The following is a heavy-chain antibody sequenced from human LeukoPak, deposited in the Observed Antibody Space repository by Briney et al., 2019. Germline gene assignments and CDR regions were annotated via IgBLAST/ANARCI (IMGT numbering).Heavy chain of an antibody. CDR3: ARVEAAAVDY. V-gene: IGHV4-39*07. CDR2: IYYSGST. D-gene: IGHD6-13*01. Sequence: KPSETLSLTCTVSGGSISSSSYYWGWIRQPPGKGLEWIGSIYYSGSTYYNPSLKSRVTISVDTSKNQFSLKLSSVTAADTAVYYCARVEAAAVDYWGQGTLVTVSS. CDR1: GGSISSSSYY. J-gene: IGHJ4*02.